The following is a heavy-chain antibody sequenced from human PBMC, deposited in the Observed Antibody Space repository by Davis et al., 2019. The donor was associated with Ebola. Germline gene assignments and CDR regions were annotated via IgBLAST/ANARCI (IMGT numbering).Heavy chain of an antibody. Sequence: PGGSLRLSCAASGFTFSSYGMHWVRQAPGKGLEWVAVISYDGSNKYYADSVKGRFTISRDNSRNTLYLQMNSLRAEDTAVYYCARGIPHSSGWGFDYWGQGTLVTVSS. CDR2: ISYDGSNK. CDR1: GFTFSSYG. J-gene: IGHJ4*02. D-gene: IGHD6-19*01. CDR3: ARGIPHSSGWGFDY. V-gene: IGHV3-33*05.